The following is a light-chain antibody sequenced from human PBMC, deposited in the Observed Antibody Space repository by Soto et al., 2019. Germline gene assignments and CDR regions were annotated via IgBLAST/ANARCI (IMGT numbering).Light chain of an antibody. CDR1: QSISTW. V-gene: IGKV1-5*03. Sequence: DIQMTQSPSTLSASVGDRFTITCRASQSISTWLAWYHQEPGKAPKLLIHKASSLQSGVPSRFSGSGSGTEFTLTISSLQPDDFATYYCQQYNSYSKTFGQVSIVDIK. J-gene: IGKJ1*01. CDR2: KAS. CDR3: QQYNSYSKT.